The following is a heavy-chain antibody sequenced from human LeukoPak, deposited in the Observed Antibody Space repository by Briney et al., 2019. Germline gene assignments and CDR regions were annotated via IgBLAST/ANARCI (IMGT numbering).Heavy chain of an antibody. CDR1: GYTFTSYG. V-gene: IGHV1-18*01. Sequence: ASVKVSCKASGYTFTSYGISWVRQAPGQGLEWMGWISAYNGNTNYAQKLQGRVTMTTDTPTSTAYMELRSLRSDDTAVYYCARECAAYCGGDWLGNDYWGQGTLVTVSS. J-gene: IGHJ4*02. CDR3: ARECAAYCGGDWLGNDY. CDR2: ISAYNGNT. D-gene: IGHD2-21*02.